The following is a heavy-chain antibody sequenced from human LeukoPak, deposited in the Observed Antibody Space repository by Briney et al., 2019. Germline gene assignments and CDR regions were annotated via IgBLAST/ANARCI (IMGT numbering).Heavy chain of an antibody. CDR2: IYYSGST. J-gene: IGHJ6*02. D-gene: IGHD3-3*01. Sequence: PSETLSLTCTVSGGSISSYYWSWIRQPPGKGLEWIGYIYYSGSTNYNPSLKSRVTISVDTSKNQFSLKLSSVAAADTAVYYCARRPPAYYDFWSGYDAYGMDVWGQGTTVTVSS. V-gene: IGHV4-59*08. CDR1: GGSISSYY. CDR3: ARRPPAYYDFWSGYDAYGMDV.